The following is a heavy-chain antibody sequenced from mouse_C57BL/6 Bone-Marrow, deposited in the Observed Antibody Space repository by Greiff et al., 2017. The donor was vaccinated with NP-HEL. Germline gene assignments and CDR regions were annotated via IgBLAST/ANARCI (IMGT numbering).Heavy chain of an antibody. CDR2: ISNGGGST. V-gene: IGHV5-12*01. J-gene: IGHJ3*01. Sequence: EVKVVESGGGLVQPGGSLKLSCAASGFTFSDYYMYWVRQTPEKRLAWVAYISNGGGSTYYPDTVKGRFTISRDNAKNTLYLQMSRLKSEDTAMYYCARHSIYYSNYAWFAYWGQGTLVTVSA. CDR3: ARHSIYYSNYAWFAY. CDR1: GFTFSDYY. D-gene: IGHD2-5*01.